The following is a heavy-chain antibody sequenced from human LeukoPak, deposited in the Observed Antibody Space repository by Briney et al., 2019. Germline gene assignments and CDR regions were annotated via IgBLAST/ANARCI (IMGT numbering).Heavy chain of an antibody. D-gene: IGHD1-26*01. J-gene: IGHJ5*02. CDR3: ARKLRLGGNWFDP. V-gene: IGHV1-69*13. CDR1: GGTFTSYA. Sequence: SVKVSCKTSGGTFTSYAITWVRQAPGQGLEWMGKIIPISGTTNYAQKFQGRVTFTADESTSTAYMELSSLRSEDAALYYCARKLRLGGNWFDPWGQGTLVTVSS. CDR2: IIPISGTT.